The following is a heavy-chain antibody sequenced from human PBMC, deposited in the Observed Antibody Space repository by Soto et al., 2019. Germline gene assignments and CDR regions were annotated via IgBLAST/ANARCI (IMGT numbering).Heavy chain of an antibody. D-gene: IGHD2-2*01. CDR1: GFTFSDYT. Sequence: EVQLLESGGGLVQPGGSLTLSCAASGFTFSDYTMSWVRQAPGKVLECISVILSDYNTYYAGSVRGRFTISRDNSKNALYLEMNSLRAEDTAVYYCARRTSGYFGYWGQGALVNVYS. J-gene: IGHJ4*03. V-gene: IGHV3-23*03. CDR2: ILSDYNT. CDR3: ARRTSGYFGY.